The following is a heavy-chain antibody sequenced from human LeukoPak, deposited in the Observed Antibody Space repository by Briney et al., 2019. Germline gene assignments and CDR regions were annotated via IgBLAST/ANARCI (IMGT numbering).Heavy chain of an antibody. V-gene: IGHV4-4*07. J-gene: IGHJ3*02. CDR2: IYTSGNT. D-gene: IGHD3-3*01. CDR1: GGSINTYY. Sequence: PSETLSLTCTVSGGSINTYYWSWIRQPAGKGLEWIGHIYTSGNTNYNPSLKSRVTMSVDTSKNQFSLKPSSVTAADTAVYYCARESDFLEWLLRLDIWGQGTMVTVSS. CDR3: ARESDFLEWLLRLDI.